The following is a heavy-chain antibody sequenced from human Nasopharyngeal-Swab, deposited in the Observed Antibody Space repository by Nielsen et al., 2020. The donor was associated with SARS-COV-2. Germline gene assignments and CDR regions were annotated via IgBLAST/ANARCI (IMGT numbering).Heavy chain of an antibody. CDR3: ASSMVIGQYYFDY. J-gene: IGHJ4*02. CDR1: GYTFTSYA. D-gene: IGHD5-18*01. V-gene: IGHV7-4-1*02. CDR2: INTNTGNP. Sequence: ASVKVSCKASGYTFTSYAMNWVRQTPGQGLEWMGWINTNTGNPTYAQGFTGRFVFSLDTSVSTAYLQISSLKAEDTAVYYCASSMVIGQYYFDYWGQGTLVTVSS.